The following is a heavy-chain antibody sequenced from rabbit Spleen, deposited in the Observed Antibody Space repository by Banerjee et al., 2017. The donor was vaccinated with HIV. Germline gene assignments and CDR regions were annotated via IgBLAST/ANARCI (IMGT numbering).Heavy chain of an antibody. CDR3: ARDTATSFSTYGMDL. V-gene: IGHV1S40*01. CDR1: GFSFSDRDV. J-gene: IGHJ6*01. Sequence: QSLEESGGDLVKPGASLTLTCKASGFSFSDRDVMCWVRQAPGKGLEWIACINAVTGKAVYASWAKGRFTFSKTSSTTVTLQMTSLTAADTATYFCARDTATSFSTYGMDLWGQGTLVTVS. CDR2: INAVTGKA. D-gene: IGHD1-1*01.